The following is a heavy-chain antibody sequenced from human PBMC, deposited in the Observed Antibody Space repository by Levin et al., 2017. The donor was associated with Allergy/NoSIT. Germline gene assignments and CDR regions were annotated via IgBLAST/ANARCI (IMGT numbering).Heavy chain of an antibody. CDR2: IVVGSGNT. CDR3: AATYDSSGYLSYWYFDL. Sequence: SVKVSCKTSGFTFSSSAVQWVRQARGQRLEWIGWIVVGSGNTNYAQKFQERVTITRDMSTGMAYMELSSLRSEDTALYYCAATYDSSGYLSYWYFDLWGRGTLVTVSS. J-gene: IGHJ2*01. CDR1: GFTFSSSA. V-gene: IGHV1-58*01. D-gene: IGHD3-22*01.